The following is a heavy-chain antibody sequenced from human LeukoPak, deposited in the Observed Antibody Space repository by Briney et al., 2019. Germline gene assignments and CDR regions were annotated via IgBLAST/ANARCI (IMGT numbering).Heavy chain of an antibody. Sequence: ASVKVSCKASGYTFTSYGISWVRQAPGQGLEWMGWINPNNGATNYAQKLQGRVTITGNTSISTAYMELSSLRSDVTAVYYCTRESGSYHGNDYWGQGTLVTVSS. CDR1: GYTFTSYG. V-gene: IGHV1-2*02. CDR3: TRESGSYHGNDY. CDR2: INPNNGAT. D-gene: IGHD1-26*01. J-gene: IGHJ4*02.